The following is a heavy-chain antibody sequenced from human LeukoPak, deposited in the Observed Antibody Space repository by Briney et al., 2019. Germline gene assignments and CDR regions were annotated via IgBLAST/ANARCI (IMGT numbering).Heavy chain of an antibody. CDR2: IYYSGST. J-gene: IGHJ5*02. V-gene: IGHV4-31*03. CDR3: ARHSYGGNPCNWFDP. CDR1: GGSISSGGYY. D-gene: IGHD4-23*01. Sequence: SQTLSLTCTVSGGSISSGGYYWSWIRQHPGKGLEWIGYIYYSGSTNYNPSPKSRVTISVDTSKNQFSLKLSSVTAADTAVYYCARHSYGGNPCNWFDPWGQGTLVTVSS.